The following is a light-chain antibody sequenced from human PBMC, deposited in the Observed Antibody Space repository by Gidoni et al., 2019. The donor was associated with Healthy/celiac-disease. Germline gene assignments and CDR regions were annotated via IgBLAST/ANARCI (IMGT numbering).Light chain of an antibody. Sequence: DIQMTQSTSSLSASVGDRVSITCQASHDISNYLNWYQQKPGNAPKLLIYDASNLETGVPSRFSGSGSGTDFTFTISSLQPEDIATYYCQQYDNLPPAITFGQGTRLEIK. CDR1: HDISNY. V-gene: IGKV1-33*01. CDR3: QQYDNLPPAIT. J-gene: IGKJ5*01. CDR2: DAS.